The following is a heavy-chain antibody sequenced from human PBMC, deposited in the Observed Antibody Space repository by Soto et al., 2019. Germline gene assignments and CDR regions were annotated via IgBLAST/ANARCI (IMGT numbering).Heavy chain of an antibody. CDR3: TTEAYDNSGSLAFDI. CDR1: GGSITNYY. CDR2: IFHTGTT. Sequence: SETLSLTCTVSGGSITNYYYSWIRQPPGKGLEWIGYIFHTGTTSYNPSHKSRVTLSVDTSQSQLSMKLNSLTAADTAVYYCTTEAYDNSGSLAFDIWGPGTLVT. J-gene: IGHJ3*02. V-gene: IGHV4-59*08. D-gene: IGHD3-22*01.